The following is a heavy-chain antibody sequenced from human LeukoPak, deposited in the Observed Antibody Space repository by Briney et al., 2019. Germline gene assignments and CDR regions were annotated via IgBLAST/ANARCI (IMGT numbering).Heavy chain of an antibody. D-gene: IGHD3-10*01. V-gene: IGHV3-23*01. CDR1: GFTFSSYS. J-gene: IGHJ6*02. Sequence: GGSLRLSCAASGFTFSSYSMSWVRQAPGKGLEWVSGISGSGGSTYFADSVKGRFTISRDNSKNTLYLQMNSLRAEDTAVYYCAKTRYGSESSQFGMDVWGRGTTVTVSS. CDR3: AKTRYGSESSQFGMDV. CDR2: ISGSGGST.